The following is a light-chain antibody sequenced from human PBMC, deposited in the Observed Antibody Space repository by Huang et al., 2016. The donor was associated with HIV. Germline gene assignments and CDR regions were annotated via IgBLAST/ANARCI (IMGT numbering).Light chain of an antibody. CDR1: QSVSSY. V-gene: IGKV3-11*01. CDR3: QQRSNWPT. J-gene: IGKJ4*01. Sequence: EIVLTQSPATLSLSPGERATLSCRASQSVSSYLAWYQQKRGQAPRLLIYDVSNRATDIPARFSGSGSGTDFTLTISSLEPEDFALYYCQQRSNWPTFGGGTKVEIK. CDR2: DVS.